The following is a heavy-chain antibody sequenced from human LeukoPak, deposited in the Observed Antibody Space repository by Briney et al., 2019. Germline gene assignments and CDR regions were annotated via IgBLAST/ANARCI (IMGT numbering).Heavy chain of an antibody. J-gene: IGHJ3*02. CDR3: ARSIRSQLGIPDAFDI. D-gene: IGHD7-27*01. CDR1: GFTFSSYG. Sequence: GGSLRLSCAASGFTFSSYGMHWVRQAPGKGLEWVAVIWHDGSNKYYADSVKGRFTISRDNSKNTLYLQMNSLRAEDTAVYYCARSIRSQLGIPDAFDIWGQGTMVTVSS. V-gene: IGHV3-33*01. CDR2: IWHDGSNK.